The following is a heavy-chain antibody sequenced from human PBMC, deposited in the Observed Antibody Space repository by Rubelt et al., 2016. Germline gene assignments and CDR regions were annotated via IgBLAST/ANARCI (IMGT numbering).Heavy chain of an antibody. J-gene: IGHJ4*02. D-gene: IGHD4-17*01. CDR2: ISHSGAT. CDR3: ARDGADYGDYDFAY. CDR1: GYSISSDYC. V-gene: IGHV4-38-2*02. Sequence: QVQLQESGPGLVKPSETLSLTCTVSGYSISSDYCWGWIRQPPGTGLEGIGSISHSGATYYNPSLMSRVTMSIDTPKTQFSRKRGSVTAADTAVYYCARDGADYGDYDFAYWGQGTLVTVSS.